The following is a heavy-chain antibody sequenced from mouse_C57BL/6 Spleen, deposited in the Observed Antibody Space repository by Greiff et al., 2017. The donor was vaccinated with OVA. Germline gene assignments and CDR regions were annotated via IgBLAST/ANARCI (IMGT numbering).Heavy chain of an antibody. V-gene: IGHV2-2*01. Sequence: VQLQQSGPGLVQPSQSLSITCTVSGFSLTSYGVHWVRQSPGKGLEWLGVIWSGGSTDYNAAFISRLSISKDNSNSQVFFKMNSLQADDTAIYYCARTYGSSHYAMDYWGQGTSVTVSS. CDR3: ARTYGSSHYAMDY. CDR2: IWSGGST. D-gene: IGHD1-1*01. CDR1: GFSLTSYG. J-gene: IGHJ4*01.